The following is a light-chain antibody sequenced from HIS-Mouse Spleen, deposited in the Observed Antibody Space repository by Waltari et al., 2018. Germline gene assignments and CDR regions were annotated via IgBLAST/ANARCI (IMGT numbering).Light chain of an antibody. CDR3: SSYTSSSTPYV. J-gene: IGLJ1*01. Sequence: QSALTQPASVSGSPGQSITISCTGTSSDVGGYNYVSWYQQHPGKAPKLMIYEVSNRPSGVSNRVSGSKSGNTASLTISGLQADDEADYYCSSYTSSSTPYVFGTGTKVTVL. CDR2: EVS. V-gene: IGLV2-14*01. CDR1: SSDVGGYNY.